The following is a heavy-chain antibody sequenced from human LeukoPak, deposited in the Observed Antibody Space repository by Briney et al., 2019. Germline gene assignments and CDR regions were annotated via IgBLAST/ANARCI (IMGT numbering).Heavy chain of an antibody. CDR3: ARDRSEWYYYDSSGSEFDY. CDR2: ISSSSSYI. J-gene: IGHJ4*02. Sequence: PGGSLRLSCAASGFTFSSYSMNWVRQAPGKGLEWVSSISSSSSYIYYADSVKGRFTISRDNAKNSLYLQMNSLRAEDTAVYYCARDRSEWYYYDSSGSEFDYWGQGTLVTVSS. D-gene: IGHD3-22*01. CDR1: GFTFSSYS. V-gene: IGHV3-21*01.